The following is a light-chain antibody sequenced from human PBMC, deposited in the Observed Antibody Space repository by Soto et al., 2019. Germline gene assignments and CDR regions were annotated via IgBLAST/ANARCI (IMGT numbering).Light chain of an antibody. V-gene: IGKV1-5*03. CDR1: QTISSW. J-gene: IGKJ1*01. Sequence: DIQMTQSPSTLSGSVGDRVTITCRASQTISSWLAWYQQKPGKAPKLLIYKASTLKSGVPSRFSGSGSGTEFTLSISSLQPDDFATYYCQHYKNWPPWTFGQGTKVDIK. CDR2: KAS. CDR3: QHYKNWPPWT.